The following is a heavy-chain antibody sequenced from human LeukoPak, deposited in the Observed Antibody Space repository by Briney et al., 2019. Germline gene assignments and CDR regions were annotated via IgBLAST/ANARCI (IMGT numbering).Heavy chain of an antibody. CDR2: ISSGSSTI. J-gene: IGHJ4*02. CDR3: AKDRLRGVIPYYFDY. V-gene: IGHV3-48*01. CDR1: GFTFSSYS. D-gene: IGHD3-10*01. Sequence: GGSLRLSCAASGFTFSSYSMNWVRQAPGKGLEWVSYISSGSSTIFYADSVKGRFTISRDNAKKSLYLQMNSLRAEDTAVYYCAKDRLRGVIPYYFDYWGQGTLVTVSS.